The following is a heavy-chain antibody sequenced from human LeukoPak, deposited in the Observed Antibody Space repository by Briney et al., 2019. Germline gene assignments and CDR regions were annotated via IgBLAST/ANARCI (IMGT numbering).Heavy chain of an antibody. Sequence: ASVKVSCKASGYTFTSNGISWVRQAPGQGLEWMGWISTNNGDTKYGKKFQGRVIMTTDTSTSTTYMEVRSLRSDDTAVYYCARERFWSGYYTLDYWGQGTLVTVSS. CDR2: ISTNNGDT. V-gene: IGHV1-18*01. CDR3: ARERFWSGYYTLDY. D-gene: IGHD3-3*01. CDR1: GYTFTSNG. J-gene: IGHJ4*02.